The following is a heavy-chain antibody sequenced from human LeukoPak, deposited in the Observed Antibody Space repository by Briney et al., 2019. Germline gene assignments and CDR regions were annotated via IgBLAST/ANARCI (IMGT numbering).Heavy chain of an antibody. CDR1: GYTFTGYY. CDR3: ARDYGDYVPTWFDP. J-gene: IGHJ5*02. CDR2: ISAYNGNT. Sequence: GAAVRVSCKASGYTFTGYYIHWVRQAPGQGLEWMGWISAYNGNTNYAQKLQGRVTMTTDTSTSTAYMELRSLRSDDTAVYYCARDYGDYVPTWFDPWGQGTLVTVSS. V-gene: IGHV1-18*04. D-gene: IGHD4-17*01.